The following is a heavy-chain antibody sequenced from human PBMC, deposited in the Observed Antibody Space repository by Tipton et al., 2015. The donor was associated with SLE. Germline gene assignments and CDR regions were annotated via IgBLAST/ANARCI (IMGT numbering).Heavy chain of an antibody. CDR1: GGSISSHY. CDR3: ATIDPDVDSGVIPGDY. CDR2: IDDSGNT. V-gene: IGHV4-59*11. J-gene: IGHJ4*02. D-gene: IGHD2-15*01. Sequence: TLSLTCTVSGGSISSHYWSWIRQPPGKGLEWIGYIDDSGNTDYTPSLKSRVTISVDTSKNQFSLKLSSVTAADTAVYYCATIDPDVDSGVIPGDYWGQGTLVTVS.